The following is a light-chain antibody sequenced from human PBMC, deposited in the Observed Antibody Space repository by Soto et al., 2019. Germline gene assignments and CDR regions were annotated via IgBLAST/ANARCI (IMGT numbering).Light chain of an antibody. J-gene: IGLJ2*01. CDR2: LNSDGSH. V-gene: IGLV4-69*01. CDR3: QTWGTGIQVV. CDR1: SGHSSYA. Sequence: QSVLTQSPSASASLGASVKFTCTLSSGHSSYAIAWHQQQPEKGPRYLMKLNSDGSHSKGDGIPDRFSGSSSGAERYLTISSLQSEDEADYYCQTWGTGIQVVFGGGTKLTVL.